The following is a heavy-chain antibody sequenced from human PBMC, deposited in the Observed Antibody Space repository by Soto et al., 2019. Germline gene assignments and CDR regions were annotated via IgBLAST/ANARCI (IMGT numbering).Heavy chain of an antibody. CDR1: GFTFGDYY. D-gene: IGHD1-26*01. CDR2: ISSSGSYT. V-gene: IGHV3-11*06. CDR3: ARLRVGVNWYFDL. J-gene: IGHJ2*01. Sequence: PGGSLRLSCDASGFTFGDYYMSWIRQVPGQGLEWLAFISSSGSYTKYSDTMRGRLTVSRDNGQNSLYLQMNSPRVDDTGVYYCARLRVGVNWYFDLWGRGTMVPVSA.